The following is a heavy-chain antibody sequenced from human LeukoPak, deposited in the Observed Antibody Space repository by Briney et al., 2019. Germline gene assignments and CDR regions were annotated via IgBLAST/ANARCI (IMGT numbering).Heavy chain of an antibody. V-gene: IGHV1-69*13. Sequence: ASVKVSCKASGGTFSSYAISWVRQATGQGLEWMGGIIPIFGTANYAQKFQGRVTITADESTSTAYMELSSLRSEDTAVYYCARDKRVITTSPLWGYYGMDVWGQGTTVTVSS. D-gene: IGHD3-22*01. CDR2: IIPIFGTA. CDR1: GGTFSSYA. CDR3: ARDKRVITTSPLWGYYGMDV. J-gene: IGHJ6*02.